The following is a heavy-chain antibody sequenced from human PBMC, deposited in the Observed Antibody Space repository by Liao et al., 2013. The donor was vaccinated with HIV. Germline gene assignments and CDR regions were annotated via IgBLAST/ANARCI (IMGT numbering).Heavy chain of an antibody. Sequence: QVQLQESGPGLVKPSEALSLTCTVSGGSMSDYYWNWIRQSPSRGLEWIAYVSDSGSTNYNPSLESRVSISVDTSRNRFSLRLSSVTAADTAVYYCATSGGPYWFFNIWGRGTLVAVSS. CDR1: GGSMSDYY. CDR3: ATSGGPYWFFNI. J-gene: IGHJ2*01. CDR2: VSDSGST. V-gene: IGHV4-59*01. D-gene: IGHD3-16*01.